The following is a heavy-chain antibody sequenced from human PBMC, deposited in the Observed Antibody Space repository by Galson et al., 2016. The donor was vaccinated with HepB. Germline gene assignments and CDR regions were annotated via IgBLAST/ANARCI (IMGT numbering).Heavy chain of an antibody. Sequence: SGTLSLTCAVSGGSVSSDTWWSWVRQSPGKGLEWIAEACHSGNSNYNPALKTRLIMAVDSSKNEISLKLTSVTAADTAVYYCAKNGPAHSGGWHFGLWGRGTLVTVAS. D-gene: IGHD6-25*01. CDR2: ACHSGNS. CDR3: AKNGPAHSGGWHFGL. J-gene: IGHJ2*01. CDR1: GGSVSSDTW. V-gene: IGHV4-4*02.